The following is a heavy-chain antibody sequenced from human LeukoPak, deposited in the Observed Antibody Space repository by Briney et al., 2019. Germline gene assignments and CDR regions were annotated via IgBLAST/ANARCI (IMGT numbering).Heavy chain of an antibody. D-gene: IGHD7-27*01. CDR2: INHSGST. Sequence: SETLSLTCTVSGGSISSGGYYWSWIRQHPGKGLEWIGEINHSGSTNYNPSLKSRVTISVDTSKNQFSLKLSSVTAADTAVYYCASSLGYYGMDVWGQGTTVTVSS. J-gene: IGHJ6*02. CDR1: GGSISSGGYY. CDR3: ASSLGYYGMDV. V-gene: IGHV4-39*07.